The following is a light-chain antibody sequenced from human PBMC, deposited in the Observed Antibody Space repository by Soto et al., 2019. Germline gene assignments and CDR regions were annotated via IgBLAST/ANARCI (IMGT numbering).Light chain of an antibody. V-gene: IGLV2-11*01. CDR1: SSDVGTYNY. Sequence: QSVLTQPRSVSGSPGQSVSISCTGTSSDVGTYNYISWYQQHPGEVPKLIIYDVSKRPSGVPDRFSGAKSGNTASLTISGLQADDEAEYYCCSFAGSYKWVFGGETKLTVL. CDR3: CSFAGSYKWV. J-gene: IGLJ3*02. CDR2: DVS.